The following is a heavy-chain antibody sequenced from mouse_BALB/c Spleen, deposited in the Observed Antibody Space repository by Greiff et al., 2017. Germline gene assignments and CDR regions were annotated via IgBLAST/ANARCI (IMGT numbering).Heavy chain of an antibody. CDR2: IDPFNGGT. Sequence: VQLKQSGPELMKPGASVKISCKASGYSFTSYYMHWVKQSDGKSLEWIGYIDPFNGGTSYNQKFKGKATLTVDKSSSTAYMHLSSLTSEDSAVYYCAREGYGNPFDYWGKGPPLTVPS. CDR3: AREGYGNPFDY. V-gene: IGHV1S135*01. CDR1: GYSFTSYY. D-gene: IGHD2-10*02. J-gene: IGHJ2*01.